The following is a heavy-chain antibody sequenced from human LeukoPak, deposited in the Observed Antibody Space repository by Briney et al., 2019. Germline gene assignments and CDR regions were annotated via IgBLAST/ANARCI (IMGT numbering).Heavy chain of an antibody. D-gene: IGHD3-3*01. J-gene: IGHJ5*02. CDR3: ARDRDTIFGVVILSNWLDP. CDR2: ISSSSSTI. Sequence: GGSLRLSCAASGFTFSSYSMSWVRQASGKGLEWDSYISSSSSTIYYADSVKGRFTISRDNAKNSLYLQMDSLRAEDTAVYYCARDRDTIFGVVILSNWLDPWGQGTLVTVSS. CDR1: GFTFSSYS. V-gene: IGHV3-48*01.